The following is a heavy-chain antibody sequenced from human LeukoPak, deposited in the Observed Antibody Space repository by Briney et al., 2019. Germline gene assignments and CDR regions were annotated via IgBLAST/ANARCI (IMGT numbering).Heavy chain of an antibody. V-gene: IGHV4-39*01. D-gene: IGHD3-22*01. CDR2: IYYSGST. CDR1: GGSISSSSYY. Sequence: ETLSLTCTVSGGSISSSSYYWGWIRQPPGTGLEWIGSIYYSGSTYYNPSLKSRVTISVDTSKNQFSLKLSSVTAADTAVYYCARPSYYDSSRGNWFDPWGQGTLVTVSS. CDR3: ARPSYYDSSRGNWFDP. J-gene: IGHJ5*02.